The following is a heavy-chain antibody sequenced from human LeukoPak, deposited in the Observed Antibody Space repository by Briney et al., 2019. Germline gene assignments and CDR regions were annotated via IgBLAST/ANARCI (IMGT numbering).Heavy chain of an antibody. V-gene: IGHV3-48*03. Sequence: GGSLRLSCAACGFNFSSHEMNWLRQAPGQGLEWVSYISTTGTTIHYADSVKGRFTISRDNAKKSLYLQMNSLRAEDTAVYYCARKLGSSNWFDPWGQGTLVTVSS. CDR3: ARKLGSSNWFDP. CDR1: GFNFSSHE. D-gene: IGHD6-6*01. J-gene: IGHJ5*02. CDR2: ISTTGTTI.